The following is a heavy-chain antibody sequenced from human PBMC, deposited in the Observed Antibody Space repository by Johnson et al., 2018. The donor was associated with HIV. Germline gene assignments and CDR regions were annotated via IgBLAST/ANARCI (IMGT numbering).Heavy chain of an antibody. CDR1: GFILSSYW. D-gene: IGHD2-15*01. V-gene: IGHV3-7*01. Sequence: VQLVESGGGLVQPGGSLRLSCAASGFILSSYWMSWVRQAPGKGLEWVANIKQDGSEKYYVDSVKGRFTISRDNAKNSLHLQMNSLRAEDTAVYYCARDKGGGSDAFDIWGQGTMVTVSS. CDR3: ARDKGGGSDAFDI. J-gene: IGHJ3*02. CDR2: IKQDGSEK.